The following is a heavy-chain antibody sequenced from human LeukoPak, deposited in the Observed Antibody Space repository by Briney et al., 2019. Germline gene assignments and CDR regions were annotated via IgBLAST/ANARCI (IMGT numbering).Heavy chain of an antibody. J-gene: IGHJ4*02. Sequence: GGSLRLSCAASGFIFSSYWMHWVRQAPGKGLVWVSRINSDGTSTTYADSVKGRFTISRDNAKNTLYLQMNSLRAEDTAVYYCARDPYYSDSSGYSDYWGQGTLVTVSS. D-gene: IGHD3-22*01. V-gene: IGHV3-74*01. CDR2: INSDGTST. CDR3: ARDPYYSDSSGYSDY. CDR1: GFIFSSYW.